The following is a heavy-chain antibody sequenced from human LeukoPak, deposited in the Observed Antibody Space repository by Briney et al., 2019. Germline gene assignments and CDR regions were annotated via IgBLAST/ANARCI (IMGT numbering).Heavy chain of an antibody. CDR2: ISWNSGSI. D-gene: IGHD6-19*01. V-gene: IGHV3-9*01. J-gene: IGHJ5*02. Sequence: GGSLRLSCAASGFTFDDYAMHWVRQAPGKGLEWVSGISWNSGSIGYADSAKGRFTISRDNAKNSLYLQMNSLRAEDTALYYCAKDHSSGWSWGQGTLVTVSS. CDR1: GFTFDDYA. CDR3: AKDHSSGWS.